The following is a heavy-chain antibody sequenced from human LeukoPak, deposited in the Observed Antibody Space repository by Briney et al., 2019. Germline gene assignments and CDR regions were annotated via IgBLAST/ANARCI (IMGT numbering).Heavy chain of an antibody. CDR3: TKGRSNHY. Sequence: GGSLRLSCAASGYTFSDFWMGWVRQAPGKGLEWVANINQDGSENYYVDSVKGRFTISRDNAKNSLYLQMNSLRAEDTAVYYCTKGRSNHYWGQGTLVTVST. CDR1: GYTFSDFW. D-gene: IGHD3-10*01. J-gene: IGHJ4*02. CDR2: INQDGSEN. V-gene: IGHV3-7*01.